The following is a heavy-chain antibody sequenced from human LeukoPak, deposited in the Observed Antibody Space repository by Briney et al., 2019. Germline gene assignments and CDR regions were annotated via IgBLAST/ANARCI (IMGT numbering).Heavy chain of an antibody. CDR3: AKDFVVVPGNVNYFDY. V-gene: IGHV3-23*01. Sequence: KAGGSLRLSCAASGFSFSNYAMSWVRQAPGRGLEWVSGISGSGDNTYYADSVKGRFTVSRDNFKNTLYVQMKSLRAEDTAVYYCAKDFVVVPGNVNYFDYWGQGTLVTVSS. D-gene: IGHD2-21*02. CDR2: ISGSGDNT. CDR1: GFSFSNYA. J-gene: IGHJ4*02.